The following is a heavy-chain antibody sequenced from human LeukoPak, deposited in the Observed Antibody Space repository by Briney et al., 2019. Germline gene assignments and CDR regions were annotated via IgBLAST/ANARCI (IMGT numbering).Heavy chain of an antibody. CDR2: ISNSGNSI. J-gene: IGHJ4*02. D-gene: IGHD4-23*01. V-gene: IGHV3-11*04. Sequence: PGGSLRLSCAASGFTFSDYYMTWIRQAPGKGLEWVSYISNSGNSIYYADSVKGRFTTSRDNAKKSLYLQMNSLRAEDTAVYYCASDGKGSTFDYWGQGTLVTVSS. CDR1: GFTFSDYY. CDR3: ASDGKGSTFDY.